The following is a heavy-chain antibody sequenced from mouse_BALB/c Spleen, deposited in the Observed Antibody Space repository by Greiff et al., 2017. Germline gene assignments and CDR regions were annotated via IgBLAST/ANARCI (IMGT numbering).Heavy chain of an antibody. V-gene: IGHV5-17*02. Sequence: EVKVVESGGGLVQPGGSRKLSCAASGFTFSSFGMHWVRQAPEKGLEWVAYISSGSSTIYYADTVKGRFTISRDNPKNTLFLQMTSLRSEDTAMYYCARSGITTFFYAMDYWGQGTSVTVSS. CDR2: ISSGSSTI. J-gene: IGHJ4*01. D-gene: IGHD2-4*01. CDR3: ARSGITTFFYAMDY. CDR1: GFTFSSFG.